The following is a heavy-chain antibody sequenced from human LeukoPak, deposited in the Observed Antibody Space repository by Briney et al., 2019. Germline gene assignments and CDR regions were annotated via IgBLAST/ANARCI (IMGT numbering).Heavy chain of an antibody. J-gene: IGHJ3*02. CDR2: IKSKIDGGTT. V-gene: IGHV3-15*01. Sequence: GGSPRLFCAASGFTFSNAWMSWVRQAPGKGLEWVGRIKSKIDGGTTDYAAPVKGRFTISRDDSKNTLYLQMNSLKTEDTAVYYCTTDRASGAFDIWGQGTMDTVSS. D-gene: IGHD1-26*01. CDR1: GFTFSNAW. CDR3: TTDRASGAFDI.